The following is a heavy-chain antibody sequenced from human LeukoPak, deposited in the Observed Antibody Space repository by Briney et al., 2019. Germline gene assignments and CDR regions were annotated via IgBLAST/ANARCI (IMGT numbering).Heavy chain of an antibody. CDR3: ARERERGYFDY. Sequence: GGSLRLSCAASGFTFSDYYMSWIRQAPGKGLEWVSYISSSGSTIYSADSVKGRFTISRDNAKNSLYLQMNSLRAEDTAVYYCARERERGYFDYWGQGTLVTVSS. CDR2: ISSSGSTI. V-gene: IGHV3-11*01. J-gene: IGHJ4*02. CDR1: GFTFSDYY.